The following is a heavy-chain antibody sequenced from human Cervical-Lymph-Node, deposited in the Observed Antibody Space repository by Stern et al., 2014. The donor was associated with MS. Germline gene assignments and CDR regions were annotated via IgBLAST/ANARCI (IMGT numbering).Heavy chain of an antibody. CDR2: ISAYNGKT. CDR3: ARLGVAGTNYYYGMDV. Sequence: QVQLVQSGAEVKKPGASVKVSCKASGYTFTSYGISWVRQAPGQALESMGWISAYNGKTNYAQKLQGRVTMNKEKTTSTAKMELRSLRSDDTAVYYCARLGVAGTNYYYGMDVWGQGTTVTVSS. CDR1: GYTFTSYG. J-gene: IGHJ6*02. V-gene: IGHV1-18*04. D-gene: IGHD6-19*01.